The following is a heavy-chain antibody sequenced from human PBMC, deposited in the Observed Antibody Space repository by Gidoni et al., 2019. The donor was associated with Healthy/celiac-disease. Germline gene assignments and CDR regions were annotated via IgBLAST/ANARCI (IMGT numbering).Heavy chain of an antibody. V-gene: IGHV3-23*01. CDR3: AKGAITMIVVAAFDY. J-gene: IGHJ4*02. D-gene: IGHD3-22*01. CDR1: GFTFSSYA. Sequence: ELQLLDSGGGLVQPGGSLRLSCSASGFTFSSYAMSWVRQAPGKGLEWVLAIIGSVGSTYYADAVKGRFTISRDNSKNTLYLQMNSLRAEDTAVYYCAKGAITMIVVAAFDYWGQGTLVTVSS. CDR2: IIGSVGST.